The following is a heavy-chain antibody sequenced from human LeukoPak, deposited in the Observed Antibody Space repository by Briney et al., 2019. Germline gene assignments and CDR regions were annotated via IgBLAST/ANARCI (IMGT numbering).Heavy chain of an antibody. V-gene: IGHV3-74*01. CDR3: ARDRSHYYDSSGSRAFDY. Sequence: GGSLRLSCAASGFTFSSYAMHWVRQAPGKGLVWVSRINSDGSSTSYADSVKGRFTISRDNAKNTLYLQMNSLRAEDTAVYYCARDRSHYYDSSGSRAFDYWGQGTLVTVSS. D-gene: IGHD3-22*01. J-gene: IGHJ4*02. CDR2: INSDGSST. CDR1: GFTFSSYA.